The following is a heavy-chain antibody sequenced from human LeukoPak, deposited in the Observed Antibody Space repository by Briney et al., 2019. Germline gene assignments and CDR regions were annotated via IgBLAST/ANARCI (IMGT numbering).Heavy chain of an antibody. Sequence: ASVKVSCKASGYTFTDYYMHWVRQAPGQGLEWMGWINPNSGGTNNAQKFQGRVTITRSKSFKSAYMDLGRLRSDDTAVFFCARATLGVLHQYYFDLWGQGTLVSVSS. J-gene: IGHJ4*02. CDR3: ARATLGVLHQYYFDL. D-gene: IGHD6-13*01. CDR2: INPNSGGT. CDR1: GYTFTDYY. V-gene: IGHV1-2*02.